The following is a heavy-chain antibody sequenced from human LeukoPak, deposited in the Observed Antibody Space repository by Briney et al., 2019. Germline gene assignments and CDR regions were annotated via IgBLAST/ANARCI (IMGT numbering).Heavy chain of an antibody. J-gene: IGHJ4*02. Sequence: GGSLRLSRAASGFTFSSYAMSWVRQAPGKGLEWVSAISGSGGSTYYADSAKGRFTISRDNSKNTLYLQMNSLRAEDTAVYYCAKAGEWLRLLPYYFDYWGQGTLVTVSS. CDR2: ISGSGGST. CDR3: AKAGEWLRLLPYYFDY. V-gene: IGHV3-23*01. D-gene: IGHD5-12*01. CDR1: GFTFSSYA.